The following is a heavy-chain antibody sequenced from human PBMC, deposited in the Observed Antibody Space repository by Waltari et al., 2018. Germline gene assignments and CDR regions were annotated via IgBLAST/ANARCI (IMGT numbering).Heavy chain of an antibody. D-gene: IGHD1-7*01. Sequence: QVQLVQSGAEVKKPGASVKVSCKASGYTFTGYYMHWVRQAPGPGLEWMGWINPNSGGTNYAQKFQGRVTMTRDTSISTAYMELSRLRSDDTAVYYCASPIGRATYQTGTMVPKTWGQGTLVTVSS. CDR2: INPNSGGT. CDR3: ASPIGRATYQTGTMVPKT. V-gene: IGHV1-2*02. J-gene: IGHJ4*02. CDR1: GYTFTGYY.